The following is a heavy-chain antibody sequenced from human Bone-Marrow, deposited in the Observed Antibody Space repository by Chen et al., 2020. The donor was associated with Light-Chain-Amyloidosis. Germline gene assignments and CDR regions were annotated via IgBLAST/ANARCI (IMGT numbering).Heavy chain of an antibody. CDR2: ICSGGST. Sequence: EVHLVETGGALIQPGGSLRLSCAASGFSVSRSYMSWVRQAPGKGLEWVSLICSGGSTYYAEFVRGRFTISRDSSKNTVYLKMNSLRAEDTALYYCATEGRDPGYSYGYLNYWGQGTLVTVSS. J-gene: IGHJ4*02. CDR3: ATEGRDPGYSYGYLNY. CDR1: GFSVSRSY. V-gene: IGHV3-53*02. D-gene: IGHD5-18*01.